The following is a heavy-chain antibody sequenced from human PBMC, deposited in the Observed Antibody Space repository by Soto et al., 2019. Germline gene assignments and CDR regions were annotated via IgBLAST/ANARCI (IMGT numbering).Heavy chain of an antibody. Sequence: PGGSLRLSCAASGFTFSNYAIHWVRQAPGKGLEWVAVIASDGKDKRYADSVKGRFTISRDNSKNTLYLQMNSLRAEDTAVYYCARSGGNYWFDPWGQGTLVTVSS. CDR2: IASDGKDK. V-gene: IGHV3-30*03. D-gene: IGHD2-21*02. CDR3: ARSGGNYWFDP. CDR1: GFTFSNYA. J-gene: IGHJ5*02.